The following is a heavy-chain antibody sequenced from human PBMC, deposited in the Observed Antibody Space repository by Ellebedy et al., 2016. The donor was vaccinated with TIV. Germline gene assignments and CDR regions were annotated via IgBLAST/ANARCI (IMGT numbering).Heavy chain of an antibody. V-gene: IGHV1-46*01. J-gene: IGHJ4*02. CDR2: INPSGGST. CDR3: ARACGDD. Sequence: AASVTVSCKASGYAFGSYHMHWVRQAPGQGLEWMGMINPSGGSTRYEQKFQGRVTMTRDTSTSTVYMELSSLSSEDTAVYYCARACGDDWGQGTQVTVSS. D-gene: IGHD2-21*01. CDR1: GYAFGSYH.